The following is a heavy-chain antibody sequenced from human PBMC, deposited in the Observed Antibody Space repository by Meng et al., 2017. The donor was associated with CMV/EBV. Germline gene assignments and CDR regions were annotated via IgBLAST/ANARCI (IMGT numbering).Heavy chain of an antibody. V-gene: IGHV1-46*01. CDR1: GYTFTSYY. J-gene: IGHJ4*02. Sequence: ASVKVSCKASGYTFTSYYMHWVRQAPGQGLEWMGIINPSGGSTSYAQKFQGRVTMTRDTSTSTVYMELSSLRSEDTAVYYCAKRSMILAVVDYWGQGTLVTVSS. CDR2: INPSGGST. D-gene: IGHD3-22*01. CDR3: AKRSMILAVVDY.